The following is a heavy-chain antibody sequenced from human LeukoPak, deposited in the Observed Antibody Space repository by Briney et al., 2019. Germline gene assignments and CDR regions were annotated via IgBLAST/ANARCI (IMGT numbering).Heavy chain of an antibody. CDR2: ISYDGSNK. CDR3: ARGQMGISVS. CDR1: GFTFSSYA. Sequence: PGRSLRLSCAASGFTFSSYAMHWVRQAPGKGLEWVAVISYDGSNKYYAASVRGRFTISRDTSRSTLYLQMNSLRAEDTAVYYCARGQMGISVSWGQGTLVTVSS. D-gene: IGHD5-24*01. J-gene: IGHJ4*02. V-gene: IGHV3-30*04.